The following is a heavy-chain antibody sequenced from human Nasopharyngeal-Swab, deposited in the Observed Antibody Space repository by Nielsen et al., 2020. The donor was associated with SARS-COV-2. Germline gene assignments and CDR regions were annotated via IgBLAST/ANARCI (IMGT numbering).Heavy chain of an antibody. CDR2: ISSSSSTI. D-gene: IGHD1-26*01. CDR3: AKGPYGRENGGLFDY. J-gene: IGHJ4*02. Sequence: GGSLRLSCAASGFTFSSYSMNWVRQAPGKGLEWVSYISSSSSTIYYADSVKGRFTISRDNAKNSLYLQMNSLRAEDTAVYYCAKGPYGRENGGLFDYWGQGTLVTVSS. CDR1: GFTFSSYS. V-gene: IGHV3-48*01.